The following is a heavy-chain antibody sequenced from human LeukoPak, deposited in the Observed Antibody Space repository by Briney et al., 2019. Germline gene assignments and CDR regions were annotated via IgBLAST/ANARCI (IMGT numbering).Heavy chain of an antibody. D-gene: IGHD5-24*01. CDR1: GFTFSSYS. Sequence: GGSPRLSCAASGFTFSSYSMNWVRQAPGKGLEWVSSISSSSSYIYYADSVKGRFTISRDNAKNSLYLQMNSLRAEDTAVYYCARGGRRDGYNSYFDYWGQGTLVTVSS. CDR2: ISSSSSYI. CDR3: ARGGRRDGYNSYFDY. V-gene: IGHV3-21*01. J-gene: IGHJ4*02.